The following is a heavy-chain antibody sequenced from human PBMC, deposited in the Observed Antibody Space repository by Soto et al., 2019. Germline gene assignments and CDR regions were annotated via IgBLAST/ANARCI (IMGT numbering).Heavy chain of an antibody. Sequence: PGGPLRLSCAASGFTVNTNYMGWVRQAPGKGLLWVTVIYSVGSTYYADSVNGRFTNSRDNSKNTLYSQMNSLRVEDTAMFYCARARSGNYYFDSWGQGTLVTVSS. D-gene: IGHD1-26*01. V-gene: IGHV3-53*01. CDR3: ARARSGNYYFDS. J-gene: IGHJ4*02. CDR1: GFTVNTNY. CDR2: IYSVGST.